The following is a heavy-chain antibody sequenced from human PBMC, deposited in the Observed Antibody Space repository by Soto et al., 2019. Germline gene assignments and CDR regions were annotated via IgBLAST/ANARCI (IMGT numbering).Heavy chain of an antibody. D-gene: IGHD2-2*01. V-gene: IGHV1-46*01. CDR2: IYARGGST. CDR1: GYTFTSYN. J-gene: IGHJ4*02. Sequence: QVQLVQSGAEVRKPWASVKVSCKASGYTFTSYNIHWVRQAPGQGLEWMAIIYARGGSTTYAQNLKGRVTVTKDTPTSTVYMELSSLRSDDTATYFVFRGGCDAYEKAASSWAEGTLATVSS. CDR3: FRGGCDAYEKAASS.